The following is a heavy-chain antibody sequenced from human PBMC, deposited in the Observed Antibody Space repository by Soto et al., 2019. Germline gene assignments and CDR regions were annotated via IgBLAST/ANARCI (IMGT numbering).Heavy chain of an antibody. CDR2: IGLGGDTI. V-gene: IGHV3-48*03. Sequence: GGFLRLSCAVSGFSFTNYEMNWVRQAPGKGLEWIAYIGLGGDTIYYADSVKGRFTISRDHAKNSLELQMNSLRADDTALYYCARESFSASPNFFDYWGRGTQVTVSS. D-gene: IGHD3-16*01. CDR3: ARESFSASPNFFDY. J-gene: IGHJ4*02. CDR1: GFSFTNYE.